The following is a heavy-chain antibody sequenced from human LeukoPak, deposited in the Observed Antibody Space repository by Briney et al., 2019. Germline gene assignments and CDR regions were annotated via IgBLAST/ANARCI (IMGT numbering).Heavy chain of an antibody. CDR3: AKGTTWNYEYNWFDP. CDR1: GFTFDDYA. Sequence: PGGSLRLSCAASGFTFDDYAMHWVRQAPGKGLEWVSGISWNSGSIGYADSVKGRFTISRDNAKNSLYLQMNSLRAEDTALHYCAKGTTWNYEYNWFDPWGQGTLVTVSS. J-gene: IGHJ5*02. V-gene: IGHV3-9*01. D-gene: IGHD1-7*01. CDR2: ISWNSGSI.